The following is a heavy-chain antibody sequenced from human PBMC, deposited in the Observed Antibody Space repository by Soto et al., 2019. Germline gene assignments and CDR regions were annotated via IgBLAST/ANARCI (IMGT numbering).Heavy chain of an antibody. V-gene: IGHV3-23*01. CDR3: AKGKSNYYYYGMDV. CDR2: ISGSGGST. J-gene: IGHJ6*02. Sequence: PGGSLRLSCAASGFTFSSYATSWVRQAPGKGLEWVSAISGSGGSTYYADSVKGRFTISRDNSKNTLYLQMNSLRAEDTAVYYCAKGKSNYYYYGMDVWGQGTTVTVSS. CDR1: GFTFSSYA.